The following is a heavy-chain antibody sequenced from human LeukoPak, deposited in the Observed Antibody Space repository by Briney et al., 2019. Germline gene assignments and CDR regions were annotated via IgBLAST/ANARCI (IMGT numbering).Heavy chain of an antibody. J-gene: IGHJ4*02. Sequence: ASVKVSCKASGYTFTGYYMHWVRQAPGQGREWMGWINPNSGGTNYAQKFQGRVTMTRDTSISTAYMELSRLRSDDTAVYYCARAAYDYGDSLDYGGQGTLVTVFS. V-gene: IGHV1-2*02. D-gene: IGHD4-17*01. CDR2: INPNSGGT. CDR3: ARAAYDYGDSLDY. CDR1: GYTFTGYY.